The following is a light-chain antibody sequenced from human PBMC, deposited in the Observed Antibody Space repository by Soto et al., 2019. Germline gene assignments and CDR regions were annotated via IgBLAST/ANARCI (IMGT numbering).Light chain of an antibody. CDR1: QDVNSN. Sequence: EIVMTQSPVTLSVSPGERVTLTCRASQDVNSNLAWYQQKPGQGPRLLIFGASTRATGIPARFSGSGSVTEIILTLWSLPSEDFAVYCCQKYNRWPLGTFGPGTKVDIK. CDR3: QKYNRWPLGT. V-gene: IGKV3-15*01. CDR2: GAS. J-gene: IGKJ3*01.